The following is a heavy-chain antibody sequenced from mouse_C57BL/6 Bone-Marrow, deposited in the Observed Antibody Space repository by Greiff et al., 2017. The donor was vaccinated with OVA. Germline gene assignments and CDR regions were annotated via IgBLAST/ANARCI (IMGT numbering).Heavy chain of an antibody. CDR1: GFTFSSYG. CDR2: ISSGGSYT. D-gene: IGHD2-4*01. Sequence: EVKLMESGGDLVKPGGSLKLSCAASGFTFSSYGMSWVRQTPDKRLEWVATISSGGSYTYYPDSVKGRFTISRDNAKNTLYLQMSSLKSEDTAMYYCARLPIYYDYDDGWYFDVWGTGTTVTVSS. J-gene: IGHJ1*03. V-gene: IGHV5-6*01. CDR3: ARLPIYYDYDDGWYFDV.